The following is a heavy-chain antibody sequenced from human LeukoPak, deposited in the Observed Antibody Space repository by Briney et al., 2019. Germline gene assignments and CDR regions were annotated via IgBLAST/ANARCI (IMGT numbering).Heavy chain of an antibody. CDR1: GLSFRSYS. CDR2: ISSSSIYI. CDR3: ARGRRDGYNLVDAFDI. Sequence: GGSLRLSCAASGLSFRSYSMSWVRQAPGKGLEWVSSISSSSIYIYYTDSLKGRFTISRDNAKNSLFLQMNSLRAEDTAVYYCARGRRDGYNLVDAFDIWGQGTMVTVSS. J-gene: IGHJ3*02. D-gene: IGHD5-24*01. V-gene: IGHV3-21*01.